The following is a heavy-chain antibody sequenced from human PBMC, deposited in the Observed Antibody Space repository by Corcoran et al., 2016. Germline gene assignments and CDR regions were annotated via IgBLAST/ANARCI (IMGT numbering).Heavy chain of an antibody. Sequence: EVQLVESGGGLVQPGGSLRLSCAASGFTFSSYSMNWVRQAPGKGLEWVSYISSSSTIYYADSVKGRFTISRDNAKNSLYLQMNSLRAEDTAGYYCARVEDMGVVVIDMPFDYWGQGTLVTVSS. J-gene: IGHJ4*02. D-gene: IGHD3-22*01. CDR3: ARVEDMGVVVIDMPFDY. CDR1: GFTFSSYS. CDR2: ISSSSTI. V-gene: IGHV3-48*04.